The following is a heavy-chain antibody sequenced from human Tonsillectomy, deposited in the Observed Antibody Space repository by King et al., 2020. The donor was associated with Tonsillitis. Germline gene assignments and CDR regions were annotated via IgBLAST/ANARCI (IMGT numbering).Heavy chain of an antibody. CDR3: ARLPSYYGDSDFDY. CDR1: GGSISSGSYY. J-gene: IGHJ4*02. V-gene: IGHV4-61*02. Sequence: VQLQESGPGLVKPSQTLSLTCTVSGGSISSGSYYWSWIRQPAGKGLEWIGRIYISGATNYNPSLKSRVTISVDTAKNQFSLKLSSVTAADTAVYYCARLPSYYGDSDFDYWGQGTLVTVSS. CDR2: IYISGAT. D-gene: IGHD4-17*01.